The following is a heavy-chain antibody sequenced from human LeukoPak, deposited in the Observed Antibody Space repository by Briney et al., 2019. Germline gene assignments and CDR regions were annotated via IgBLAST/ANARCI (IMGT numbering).Heavy chain of an antibody. V-gene: IGHV1-69*13. J-gene: IGHJ5*02. Sequence: SVKVSCKASGGTFSSYAISRVRQAPGQGLEWMGGIIPIFGTANYAQKFQGRVTITADESTSTAYMELSSLRSEDTAVYYCARWVDTAMAQVRFDPWGQGTLVTVSS. CDR3: ARWVDTAMAQVRFDP. CDR2: IIPIFGTA. D-gene: IGHD5-18*01. CDR1: GGTFSSYA.